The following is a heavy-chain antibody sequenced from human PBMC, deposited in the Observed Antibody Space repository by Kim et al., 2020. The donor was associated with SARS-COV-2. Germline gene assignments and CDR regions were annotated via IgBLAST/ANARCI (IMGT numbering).Heavy chain of an antibody. CDR3: ARGGYTYGDD. CDR2: INPDHGTT. V-gene: IGHV1-46*01. J-gene: IGHJ4*02. D-gene: IGHD5-18*01. Sequence: ASVKVSCKASGYTFTSFYIHWVRQAPGQGLEWMGIINPDHGTTSYAQNFQGRVTMTRDTSTSTVYMELSSLRSDDTAMYYCARGGYTYGDDWGQGTLVTV. CDR1: GYTFTSFY.